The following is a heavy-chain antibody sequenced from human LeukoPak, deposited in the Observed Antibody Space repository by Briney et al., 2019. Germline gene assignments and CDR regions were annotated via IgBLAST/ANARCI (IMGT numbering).Heavy chain of an antibody. V-gene: IGHV3-33*01. J-gene: IGHJ4*02. D-gene: IGHD4-17*01. CDR2: IWYDGSNK. Sequence: PGGSLRLSCAASGFTFSSYGMHWVRQAPGKGLEWVAVIWYDGSNKYYADSVKGRFTISRDNSKNTLYLQMNGLRAEDTAVYYCAREARGALYGDYVAYWGQGALVTVSS. CDR1: GFTFSSYG. CDR3: AREARGALYGDYVAY.